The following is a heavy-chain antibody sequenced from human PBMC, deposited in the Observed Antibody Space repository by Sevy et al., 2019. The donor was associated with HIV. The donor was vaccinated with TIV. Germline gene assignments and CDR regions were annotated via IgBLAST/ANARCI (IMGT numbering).Heavy chain of an antibody. CDR2: IRYDGNNK. CDR1: GFTFSSYG. V-gene: IGHV3-30*02. J-gene: IGHJ6*02. D-gene: IGHD1-26*01. Sequence: GGSLGLSCAASGFTFSSYGMHWVRQAPGKGLEWVAFIRYDGNNKYYTGSVKGRFTISRDNSKNTLYLQMNSLRAEDTAVYYCAKGREQGYYYGMDVWGQGTTVTVSS. CDR3: AKGREQGYYYGMDV.